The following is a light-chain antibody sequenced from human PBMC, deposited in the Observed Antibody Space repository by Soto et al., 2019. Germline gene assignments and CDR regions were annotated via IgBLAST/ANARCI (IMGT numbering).Light chain of an antibody. V-gene: IGKV4-1*01. CDR3: YLYYSTPWT. CDR2: SES. Sequence: DIVMTPSPDSLAVSLGERATVNCKSSQSVLYSSNNNNYLAWYQQKPGQPPKLLIYSESTRESVVPDRFSGSASGTAFTLTISSLQAEDVAGYYCYLYYSTPWTFGQGTKVQIK. CDR1: QSVLYSSNNNNY. J-gene: IGKJ1*01.